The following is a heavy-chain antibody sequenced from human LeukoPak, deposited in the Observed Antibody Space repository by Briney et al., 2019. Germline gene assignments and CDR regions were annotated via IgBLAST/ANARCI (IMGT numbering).Heavy chain of an antibody. CDR3: ARASKILAYCGGDCYSWARRSLWFDP. V-gene: IGHV4-34*01. J-gene: IGHJ5*02. CDR2: INHSGST. CDR1: GGSFSGYY. D-gene: IGHD2-21*02. Sequence: SETLSLTCAVYGGSFSGYYWSWIRQPPGKGLEWIGEINHSGSTNYNPSLKSRVTISVDTSKNQFSLKLSSVTAADTAVYYCARASKILAYCGGDCYSWARRSLWFDPWGQGTLVTVSS.